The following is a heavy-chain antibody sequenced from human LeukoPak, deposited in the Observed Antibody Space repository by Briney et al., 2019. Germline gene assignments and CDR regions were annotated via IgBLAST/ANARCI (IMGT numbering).Heavy chain of an antibody. D-gene: IGHD5-18*01. J-gene: IGHJ4*02. CDR3: ARGWGTAMVSAFDY. CDR2: ISSNGGST. V-gene: IGHV3-64*01. CDR1: GFTFSSYA. Sequence: GGSLRLSCAASGFTFSSYAMHWVRQAPGKGLEYVSAISSNGGSTYYANSVKGRFTISRDNSKNTLYLQMGSLRAEDMAVYYCARGWGTAMVSAFDYWGQGTLVTVSS.